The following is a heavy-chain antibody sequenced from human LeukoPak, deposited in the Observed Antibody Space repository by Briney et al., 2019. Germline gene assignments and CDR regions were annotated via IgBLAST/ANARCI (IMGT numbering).Heavy chain of an antibody. CDR2: ISGSGGST. D-gene: IGHD3-9*01. Sequence: GGSLRLSCAASGFTFSSYAMSWVRQAPGKGLEWVSAISGSGGSTYYADSVKGRFTISRDNSKNTLYLQMNSLRAEDTAVYYCAKDSSYDILTGYRTREYFQHWGQGTLVTVSS. CDR3: AKDSSYDILTGYRTREYFQH. CDR1: GFTFSSYA. J-gene: IGHJ1*01. V-gene: IGHV3-23*01.